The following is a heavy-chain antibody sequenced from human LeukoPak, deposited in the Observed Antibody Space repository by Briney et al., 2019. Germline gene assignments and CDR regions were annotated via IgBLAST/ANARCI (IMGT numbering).Heavy chain of an antibody. CDR3: ARDPGYSSPRGDY. D-gene: IGHD6-13*01. CDR2: IKQDGSEK. CDR1: GFTFSSYW. J-gene: IGHJ4*02. V-gene: IGHV3-7*01. Sequence: GGSLRLSCAASGFTFSSYWMSWVRQAPGKGLEWVANIKQDGSEKYYVDSVKGRFTISRDNAKNSLYLQMNSLRAEDTAVYYCARDPGYSSPRGDYLGQGTLGTGSS.